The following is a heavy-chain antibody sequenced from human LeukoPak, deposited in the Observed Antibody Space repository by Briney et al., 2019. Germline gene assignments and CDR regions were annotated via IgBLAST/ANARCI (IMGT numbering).Heavy chain of an antibody. V-gene: IGHV1-69*13. D-gene: IGHD5-18*01. CDR2: IIPIFGTA. J-gene: IGHJ4*02. CDR1: GGTFSSYA. Sequence: GASVKVSCKASGGTFSSYAISWVRQAPGQGLEWMGGIIPIFGTANYAQKFQGRVTITADESTSTAYMELSSLRSEDTAVYYCAREDTAMVRSYFDYWGQGTLVTVSS. CDR3: AREDTAMVRSYFDY.